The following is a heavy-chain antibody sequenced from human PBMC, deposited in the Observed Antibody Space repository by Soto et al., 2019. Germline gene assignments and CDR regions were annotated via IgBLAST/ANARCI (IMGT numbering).Heavy chain of an antibody. Sequence: QVQLVQSGAEVKKPGASVRVSCKTSGYTFINYGITWVRQAPGQGLEWMGWLSAYNGDTSSSEKLQDKFTMTTDTSTNAVYIDLRSLTSDDTAVYYCARWSAIVGGAEALDVWGQGTRVIVSS. J-gene: IGHJ3*01. CDR3: ARWSAIVGGAEALDV. CDR1: GYTFINYG. CDR2: LSAYNGDT. D-gene: IGHD1-26*01. V-gene: IGHV1-18*01.